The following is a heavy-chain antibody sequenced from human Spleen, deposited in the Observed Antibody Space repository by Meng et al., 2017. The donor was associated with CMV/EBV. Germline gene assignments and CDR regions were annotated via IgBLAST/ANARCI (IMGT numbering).Heavy chain of an antibody. J-gene: IGHJ3*02. D-gene: IGHD4-17*01. CDR1: GFTVSTNC. CDR3: ARDRPVNYGDYKDAFDI. Sequence: GESLKISCAASGFTVSTNCMTWVRQAPGKGLEWVSAVYSDDITYYAHSVKGRFTISRDNSKNTVYLQMNSLRAEDTAVYYCARDRPVNYGDYKDAFDIWGQGTMVTVSS. V-gene: IGHV3-66*02. CDR2: VYSDDIT.